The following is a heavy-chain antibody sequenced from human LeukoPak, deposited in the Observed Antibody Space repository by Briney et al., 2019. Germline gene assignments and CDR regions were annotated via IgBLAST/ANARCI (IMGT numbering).Heavy chain of an antibody. V-gene: IGHV3-21*01. CDR1: GFAFNTYS. J-gene: IGHJ4*02. CDR3: ARDRLYGEFDY. Sequence: GGSLRLSCAASGFAFNTYSMNWVRQAPGKGLEWVSFIFSSSTYIYYTDSVKGRFTISRDNSKNTLYLQMNSLRAEDTAVYYCARDRLYGEFDYWGQGTLVTVSS. D-gene: IGHD4-17*01. CDR2: IFSSSTYI.